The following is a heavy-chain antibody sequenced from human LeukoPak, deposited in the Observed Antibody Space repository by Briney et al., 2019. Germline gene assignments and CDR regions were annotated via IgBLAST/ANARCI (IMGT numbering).Heavy chain of an antibody. J-gene: IGHJ4*02. V-gene: IGHV4-34*01. CDR1: GGSFSGYY. CDR2: INHSGST. CDR3: ARVDHRQDIVVVPAAAPFDY. D-gene: IGHD2-2*01. Sequence: PSETLSLTCAVYGGSFSGYYWSWIRQPPGKGLEWIGEINHSGSTNYNPSLKSRVTISVDTSKNQSSLKLSSVTAADTAVYYCARVDHRQDIVVVPAAAPFDYWGQGTLVTVSS.